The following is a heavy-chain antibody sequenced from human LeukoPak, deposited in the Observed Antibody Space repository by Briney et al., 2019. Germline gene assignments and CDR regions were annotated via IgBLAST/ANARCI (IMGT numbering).Heavy chain of an antibody. J-gene: IGHJ6*03. CDR2: IYYSGST. CDR1: GGSISSYY. Sequence: SETLSLTCTVSGGSISSYYWSWIRQPPGKGLEWIGYIYYSGSTNYNPSLKSRVTISVDTSKNQFSLKLSSVTAADTAVYYCARDLKSVAGNGGYYYYYMDVWGKGTTVTISS. V-gene: IGHV4-59*01. CDR3: ARDLKSVAGNGGYYYYYMDV. D-gene: IGHD6-19*01.